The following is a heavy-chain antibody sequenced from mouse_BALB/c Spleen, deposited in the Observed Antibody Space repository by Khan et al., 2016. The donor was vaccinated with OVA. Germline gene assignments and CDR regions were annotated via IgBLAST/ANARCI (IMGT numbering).Heavy chain of an antibody. CDR1: GYSITSDYA. V-gene: IGHV3-2*02. J-gene: IGHJ3*01. D-gene: IGHD4-1*01. Sequence: EVKLLESGPGLVKPSQSLSLTCTVPGYSITSDYAWNWIRQFPGNKLEWMGYIGYSGSTSYNPSLKSRISITRDTSKNQFFLQLNSVTTEDTATYYCARLGPGFAYWGQGTLVTVSA. CDR2: IGYSGST. CDR3: ARLGPGFAY.